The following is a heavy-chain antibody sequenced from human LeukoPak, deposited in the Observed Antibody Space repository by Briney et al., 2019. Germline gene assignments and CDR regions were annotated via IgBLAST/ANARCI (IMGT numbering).Heavy chain of an antibody. CDR1: GFTFSSYW. J-gene: IGHJ4*02. V-gene: IGHV3-7*03. Sequence: GGSLRLSCAASGFTFSSYWMSWGRQAPGKGLEWVANIKQDGSEKYYVDSVKGRFTISRDNAQNSLYLQMNSLRAEDTAVYYCARDRVAAGFDYWGQGTLVTVSS. CDR3: ARDRVAAGFDY. D-gene: IGHD6-13*01. CDR2: IKQDGSEK.